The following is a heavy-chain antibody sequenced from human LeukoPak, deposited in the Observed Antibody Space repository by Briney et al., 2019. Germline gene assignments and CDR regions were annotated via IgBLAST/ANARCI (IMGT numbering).Heavy chain of an antibody. V-gene: IGHV4-61*09. CDR2: FYSSGST. D-gene: IGHD5-18*01. CDR1: GGSITSGSYY. Sequence: SETLSLTCSVSGGSITSGSYYWSWIRQPAGRGLEWIGHFYSSGSTNYNPSLKSRVTISVDRSKNQFSLRLNSVTAADTAVYYCARGGYNYGFDYWGQGTLVTVSS. J-gene: IGHJ4*02. CDR3: ARGGYNYGFDY.